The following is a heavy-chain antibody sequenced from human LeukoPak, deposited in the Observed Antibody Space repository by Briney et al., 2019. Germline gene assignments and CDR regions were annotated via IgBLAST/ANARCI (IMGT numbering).Heavy chain of an antibody. CDR3: ARGGGPSGSYRMADAFDI. V-gene: IGHV4-59*12. Sequence: PSETLSLTCTVSGGSISSYYWSWIRQPPGKGLEWIGYIYYSGSTYYNPSLKSRVTISVDTSKNQFSLKLSSVTAADTAVYYCARGGGPSGSYRMADAFDIWGQGTMVTVSS. D-gene: IGHD1-26*01. CDR1: GGSISSYY. CDR2: IYYSGST. J-gene: IGHJ3*02.